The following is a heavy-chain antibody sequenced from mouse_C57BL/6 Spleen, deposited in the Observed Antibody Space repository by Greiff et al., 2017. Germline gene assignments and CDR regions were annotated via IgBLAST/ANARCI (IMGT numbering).Heavy chain of an antibody. D-gene: IGHD1-1*01. Sequence: VQLQQSGPELVKPGASVKIPCKASGYTFTDYNMDWVKQSHGKSLEWIGDINPNNGGTIYNQKFKGKATLTVDKSSSTAYMELRSLTSEDTAVYYCARAYYGSSYPYWYFDVWGTGTTVTVSS. CDR2: INPNNGGT. CDR1: GYTFTDYN. CDR3: ARAYYGSSYPYWYFDV. V-gene: IGHV1-18*01. J-gene: IGHJ1*03.